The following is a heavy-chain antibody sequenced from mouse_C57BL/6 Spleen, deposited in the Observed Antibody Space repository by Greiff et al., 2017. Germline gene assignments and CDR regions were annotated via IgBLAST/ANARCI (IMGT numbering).Heavy chain of an antibody. J-gene: IGHJ4*01. CDR1: GYTFTSYW. Sequence: VQLQQPGAELVRPGSSVKLSCKASGYTFTSYWMHWVKQRPIQGLEWIGNIDPSDSETHYNQKFKDKATLTVDKSSSTAYMQLSSLTSEDSAVYYCARENWDGYAMDYWGQGTSVTVSS. D-gene: IGHD4-1*01. V-gene: IGHV1-52*01. CDR2: IDPSDSET. CDR3: ARENWDGYAMDY.